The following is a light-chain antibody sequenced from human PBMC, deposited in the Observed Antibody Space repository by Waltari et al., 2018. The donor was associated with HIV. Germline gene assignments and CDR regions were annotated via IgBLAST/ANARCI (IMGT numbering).Light chain of an antibody. CDR2: DNN. V-gene: IGLV1-51*01. J-gene: IGLJ1*01. CDR1: SSNIGNNY. Sequence: QSVLTQPPSVSAPPGQKVTISCPGRSSNIGNNYVSWYQQLPGTAPKLLIYDNNKRPSGIPDRFSGSKSGTSATLGITGLQTGDEADYYCGTWDSSLSAYVFGTGTKVTVL. CDR3: GTWDSSLSAYV.